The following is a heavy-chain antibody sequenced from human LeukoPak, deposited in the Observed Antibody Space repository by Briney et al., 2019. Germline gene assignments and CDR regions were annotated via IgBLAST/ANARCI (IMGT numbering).Heavy chain of an antibody. CDR1: GFTFSSYG. Sequence: GGSLRLSCAASGFTFSSYGMHWVRQAPGKGLEWVAVISYDGSNKYYADSVKGRFTIYRDNSKNTLYLQMNSRRAEDTAVYYCAKGTGTRIAVSRLIDYWGQGTLVTVSS. CDR3: AKGTGTRIAVSRLIDY. V-gene: IGHV3-30*18. J-gene: IGHJ4*02. CDR2: ISYDGSNK. D-gene: IGHD6-19*01.